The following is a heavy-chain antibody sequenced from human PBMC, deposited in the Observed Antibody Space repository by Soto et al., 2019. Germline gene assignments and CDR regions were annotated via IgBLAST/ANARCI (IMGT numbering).Heavy chain of an antibody. CDR3: ARDFGVASNYYYYGMDV. CDR1: GFTFSSYA. D-gene: IGHD3-3*01. Sequence: GGSLRLSCAASGFTFSSYAMHWVRQAPGKGLEWVAVISYDGSNKYYADSVKGRFTISRDNSKNTLYLQMNSLRAEDTAVYYCARDFGVASNYYYYGMDVWGQGTTVTVSS. J-gene: IGHJ6*02. CDR2: ISYDGSNK. V-gene: IGHV3-30-3*01.